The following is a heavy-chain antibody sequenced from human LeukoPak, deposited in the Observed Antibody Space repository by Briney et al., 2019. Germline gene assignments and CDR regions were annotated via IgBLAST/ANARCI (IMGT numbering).Heavy chain of an antibody. V-gene: IGHV4-34*01. Sequence: SETLSLTCAVYGGSFSGYYWSWIRQPPGKGLEWIGEINHSGSTNYNPSLKSRVTISVDTSKNQSSLKLSSVTAADTAVYYCARRVTGYSYGAWGQGTLVTVSS. D-gene: IGHD5-18*01. CDR3: ARRVTGYSYGA. CDR2: INHSGST. J-gene: IGHJ4*02. CDR1: GGSFSGYY.